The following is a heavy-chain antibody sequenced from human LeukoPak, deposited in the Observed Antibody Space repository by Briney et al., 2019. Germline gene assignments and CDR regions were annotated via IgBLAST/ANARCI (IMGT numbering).Heavy chain of an antibody. V-gene: IGHV3-48*03. CDR2: ISSSGSTI. J-gene: IGHJ4*02. D-gene: IGHD5-18*01. CDR3: ASNVDTATRAY. Sequence: PGGSLRLSCAASGFTFSSPEMTWVRQAPGKGLEWVSYISSSGSTIYYADSVKGRFTISRDNAKNSLYLQMNSLRAEDTAVYYCASNVDTATRAYWGQGTLVTVSS. CDR1: GFTFSSPE.